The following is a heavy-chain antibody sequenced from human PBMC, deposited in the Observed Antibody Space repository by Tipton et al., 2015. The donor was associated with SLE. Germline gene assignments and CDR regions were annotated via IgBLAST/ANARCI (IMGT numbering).Heavy chain of an antibody. CDR2: IYYSGST. V-gene: IGHV4-39*07. J-gene: IGHJ5*02. CDR1: GGSISSSSYY. Sequence: LRLSCTVSGGSISSSSYYWGWIRQPPGKGLEWIGSIYYSGSTYYNPSLKSRVTISVDTSKNQFSLNLNSVTAADTAVYCCARSFSSSLYDNWFDPWGQGSLVTVSS. D-gene: IGHD6-13*01. CDR3: ARSFSSSLYDNWFDP.